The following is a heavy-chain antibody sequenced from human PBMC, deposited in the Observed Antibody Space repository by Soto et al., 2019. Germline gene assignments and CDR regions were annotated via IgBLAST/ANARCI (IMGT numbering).Heavy chain of an antibody. V-gene: IGHV3-49*04. CDR3: TRIGAAGYYTGGGEDYYYYYGMDV. CDR1: GFTFGDYA. J-gene: IGHJ6*02. D-gene: IGHD3-3*01. CDR2: IRSKAYGGTT. Sequence: EVQLVESGGGLVQPGRSLRLSCTASGFTFGDYAMSWVRQAPGKGLEWVGFIRSKAYGGTTEYAASVKGRFTISRDDSKSIAYLQMNSLKTEDTAVYYCTRIGAAGYYTGGGEDYYYYYGMDVWGQGTTVTVSS.